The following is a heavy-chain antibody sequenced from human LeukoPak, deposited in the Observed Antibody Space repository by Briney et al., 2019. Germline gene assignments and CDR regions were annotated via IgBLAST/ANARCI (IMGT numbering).Heavy chain of an antibody. CDR1: GFTFSSDA. D-gene: IGHD3-16*01. Sequence: LRLSCTASGFTFSSDARSWIRQLPGKGLEWIAYIYYSGTTYYNPSLKTRATISIDTSRSQFSLKLTSVTAADTAVYYCARDSYVEHAFDIWGQGTMVTVSS. CDR2: IYYSGTT. V-gene: IGHV4-31*02. J-gene: IGHJ3*02. CDR3: ARDSYVEHAFDI.